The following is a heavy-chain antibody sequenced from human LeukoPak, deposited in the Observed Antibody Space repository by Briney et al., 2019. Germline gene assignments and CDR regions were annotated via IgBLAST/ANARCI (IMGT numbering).Heavy chain of an antibody. V-gene: IGHV3-21*01. J-gene: IGHJ5*02. CDR3: ARVVSYYYDSSGRGWFDP. CDR2: ISSSSSYI. CDR1: GFTFSSYS. Sequence: GGSLRLSCAASGFTFSSYSMNWVRQAPGKGLEWVSSISSSSSYIYYADSVKGRFTISRDNAKNSLYLQMNSLRAEDTAVYYCARVVSYYYDSSGRGWFDPWGQGTLVTVSS. D-gene: IGHD3-22*01.